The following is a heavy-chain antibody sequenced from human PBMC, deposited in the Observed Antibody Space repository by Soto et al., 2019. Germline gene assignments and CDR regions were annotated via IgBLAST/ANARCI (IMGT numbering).Heavy chain of an antibody. D-gene: IGHD6-13*01. CDR2: TYYRSKWYN. V-gene: IGHV6-1*01. Sequence: SQTLSLTCAISVDIVSSNSAALNWIRQSPSIVLEWLGRTYYRSKWYNDYAVSVKSRITINRDTSKNQFSLQLNSVTPEDTAVYYCARDRSSIPLEYGMDVWGDGNKVTVSS. J-gene: IGHJ6*04. CDR1: VDIVSSNSAA. CDR3: ARDRSSIPLEYGMDV.